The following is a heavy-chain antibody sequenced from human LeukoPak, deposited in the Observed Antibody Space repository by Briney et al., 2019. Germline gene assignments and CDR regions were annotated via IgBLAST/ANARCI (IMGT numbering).Heavy chain of an antibody. Sequence: EASVKVSCKASGYTFISYYMHWVRQAPGQGLEWMGIINPSSGSTNYAQKFQGRVTITADESTSTAYMELSSLRSEDTAVYYCATEGTVAVHVWGQGTTVTVSS. D-gene: IGHD6-19*01. CDR2: INPSSGST. J-gene: IGHJ6*02. V-gene: IGHV1-46*01. CDR3: ATEGTVAVHV. CDR1: GYTFISYY.